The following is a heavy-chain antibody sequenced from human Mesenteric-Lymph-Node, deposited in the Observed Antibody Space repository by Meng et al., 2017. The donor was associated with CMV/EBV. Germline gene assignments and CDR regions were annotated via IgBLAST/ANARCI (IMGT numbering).Heavy chain of an antibody. V-gene: IGHV3-23*03. CDR1: GFIFRTYA. Sequence: GESLKISCAASGFIFRTYAMNWVRQAPGKGPEWVSVIYSGGRSTDYADSVKGRFTISRDDSKNLVFLQMNSLRAEDTAVYYCAKEKYSSSYYLFDYRGQGTLVTVSS. CDR2: IYSGGRST. CDR3: AKEKYSSSYYLFDY. J-gene: IGHJ4*02. D-gene: IGHD3-22*01.